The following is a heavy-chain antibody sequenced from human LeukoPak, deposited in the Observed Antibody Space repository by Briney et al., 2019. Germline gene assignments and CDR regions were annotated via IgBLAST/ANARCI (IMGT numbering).Heavy chain of an antibody. Sequence: GGSLRLSCTASGFTFSSHWMLWVRQAPGGGLVWVSRINSDGSGTSNADSVRGRFTISRDNVKNRLYLQMNILRAEDTAVYYCARAGEGLQSYGFDVWAKGQWSPSLQ. J-gene: IGHJ3*01. D-gene: IGHD1-26*01. V-gene: IGHV3-74*01. CDR3: ARAGEGLQSYGFDV. CDR2: INSDGSGT. CDR1: GFTFSSHW.